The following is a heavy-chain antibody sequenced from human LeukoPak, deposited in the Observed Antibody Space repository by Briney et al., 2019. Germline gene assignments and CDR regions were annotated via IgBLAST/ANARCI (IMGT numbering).Heavy chain of an antibody. V-gene: IGHV3-7*01. CDR2: INRDGSQK. CDR3: ATDQYYDILTGSLGY. J-gene: IGHJ4*02. CDR1: GFTFSSYS. D-gene: IGHD3-9*01. Sequence: GGSLRLSCAASGFTFSSYSMNWVRQAPGKGLEWVANINRDGSQKNHVDSVKGRFTISRDNAENSLYLQMNSLRAEDTAVYYCATDQYYDILTGSLGYWGQGTLVTVSS.